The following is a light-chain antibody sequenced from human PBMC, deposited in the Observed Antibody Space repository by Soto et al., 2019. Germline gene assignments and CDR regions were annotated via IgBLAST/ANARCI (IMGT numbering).Light chain of an antibody. CDR2: VNSDGSH. CDR3: QTWGTGIEL. J-gene: IGLJ2*01. CDR1: SGHSTYA. V-gene: IGLV4-69*01. Sequence: QLVLTQPPSASASLGASVRLICTLSSGHSTYAIAWHQQQPGKGPRYLMKVNSDGSHTKGDGIPDRFSGSSSGTERYLAISSLQSEDEADYYCQTWGTGIELFGGGTKLTVL.